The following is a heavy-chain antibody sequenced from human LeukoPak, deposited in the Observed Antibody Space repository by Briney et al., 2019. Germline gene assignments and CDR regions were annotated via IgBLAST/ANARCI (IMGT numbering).Heavy chain of an antibody. CDR1: GGSVSSYY. J-gene: IGHJ5*02. Sequence: PSETLSLTCTVSGGSVSSYYWSWIRQPPGKGLEWIGYIYYSGSTNYNPSLKSRVTISVDTSKNQFSLKLSSVTAADTAVYYCARRTYDILTGYRLDPWGQGTLVTVSS. CDR3: ARRTYDILTGYRLDP. D-gene: IGHD3-9*01. CDR2: IYYSGST. V-gene: IGHV4-59*02.